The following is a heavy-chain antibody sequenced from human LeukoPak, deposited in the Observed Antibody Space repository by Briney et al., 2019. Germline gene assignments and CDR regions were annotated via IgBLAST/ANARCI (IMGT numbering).Heavy chain of an antibody. V-gene: IGHV1-2*04. J-gene: IGHJ4*02. D-gene: IGHD4/OR15-4a*01. Sequence: GASVKVSCSASGYSFTGYYLHWVRQAPGQGLEWLGCINPNTDDTHYAQKFHDSVTMTSDTAFNTAYLELRSLTSGVTAVYFCTSGADFDYWGQGTQVTVSS. CDR1: GYSFTGYY. CDR2: INPNTDDT. CDR3: TSGADFDY.